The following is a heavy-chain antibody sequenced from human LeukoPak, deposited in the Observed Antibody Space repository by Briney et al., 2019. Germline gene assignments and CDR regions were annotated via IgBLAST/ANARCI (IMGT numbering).Heavy chain of an antibody. CDR1: GFIFTNCW. V-gene: IGHV3-7*01. CDR2: IKEDGSER. CDR3: AELDITMIGGV. D-gene: IGHD3-10*02. Sequence: PGGSLRLSCAASGFIFTNCWMSWVRQAPGNALEWVANIKEDGSERYYVDSVKGRFTISRDNAKNSLYLQMNSLRAEDTAVYYCAELDITMIGGVWGKGTTVTISS. J-gene: IGHJ6*04.